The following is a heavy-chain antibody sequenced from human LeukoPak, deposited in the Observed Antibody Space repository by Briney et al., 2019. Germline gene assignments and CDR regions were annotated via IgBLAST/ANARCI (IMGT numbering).Heavy chain of an antibody. D-gene: IGHD4-17*01. Sequence: ASVKVSCKASGYTFTSYGISWVRQAPGQGLEWMGWISAYNGNTNYAQKLQGRVTMTTDTSTSTAYMELRSLRSDDTAMYYCARVEGYGDYVGAGDYWGQGTLVTVSS. J-gene: IGHJ4*02. CDR1: GYTFTSYG. CDR3: ARVEGYGDYVGAGDY. V-gene: IGHV1-18*01. CDR2: ISAYNGNT.